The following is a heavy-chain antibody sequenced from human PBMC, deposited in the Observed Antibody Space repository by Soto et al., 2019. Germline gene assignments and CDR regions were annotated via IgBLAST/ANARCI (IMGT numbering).Heavy chain of an antibody. V-gene: IGHV1-69*04. J-gene: IGHJ4*02. CDR2: IIPILGIA. CDR3: AREDGSGSYYRD. CDR1: GGTFSSYT. Sequence: GASVKVSCKASGGTFSSYTISWVRQAPGQGLEWMGRIIPILGIANYAQKFQGRVTITADKSTSTAYMELRSLRSDDTAVYYCAREDGSGSYYRDWGQGTLVTVSS. D-gene: IGHD3-10*01.